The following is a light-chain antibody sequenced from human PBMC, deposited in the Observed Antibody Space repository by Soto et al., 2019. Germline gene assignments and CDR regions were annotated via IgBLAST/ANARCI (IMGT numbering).Light chain of an antibody. V-gene: IGLV2-8*01. CDR3: AAWDDSLNEGV. Sequence: QSALTQPPSASGSPGQSVAISCTGTSSDVGGYNYVSWYQQHPGKAPKLMIYEVNKRPSGVPDRFSGSKSGNTASLTVSGLQAEDEADYYCAAWDDSLNEGVFGGGTKLTVL. J-gene: IGLJ2*01. CDR1: SSDVGGYNY. CDR2: EVN.